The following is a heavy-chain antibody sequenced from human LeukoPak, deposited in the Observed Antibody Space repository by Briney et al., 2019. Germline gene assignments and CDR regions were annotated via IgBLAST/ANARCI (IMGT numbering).Heavy chain of an antibody. V-gene: IGHV3-30*04. CDR2: ISYDGSNK. J-gene: IGHJ4*02. CDR3: ARELWGWYFDY. D-gene: IGHD4/OR15-4a*01. CDR1: GFTFSSYA. Sequence: GGSLRLSCAASGFTFSSYAMHWVRQAPGKGLEWVAVISYDGSNKYYADSVKGRFTISRDNSKNTLYLQMNSLRAEDTAVYYCARELWGWYFDYWGQGTLVTVSS.